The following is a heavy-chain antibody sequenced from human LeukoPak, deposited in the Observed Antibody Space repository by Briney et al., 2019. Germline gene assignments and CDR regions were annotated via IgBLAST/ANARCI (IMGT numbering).Heavy chain of an antibody. D-gene: IGHD4-17*01. V-gene: IGHV1-69*04. CDR2: IIPILGIA. Sequence: SVKVSCKASGGTFSSYAISWVRQAPGQGLEWMGRIIPILGIANYAQKFQGRVTITADKSTGTAYMELSSLRSEDTAVYYCARDYAVTTGYYGMDVWGQGTLVTVSS. CDR3: ARDYAVTTGYYGMDV. CDR1: GGTFSSYA. J-gene: IGHJ6*02.